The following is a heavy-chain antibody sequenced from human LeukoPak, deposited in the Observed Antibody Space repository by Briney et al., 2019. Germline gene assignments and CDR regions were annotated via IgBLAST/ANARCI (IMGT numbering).Heavy chain of an antibody. Sequence: GESLKISCKGSGYTFSSYWIGWVRHMPGKGLEWMGIIYPGDSDTRYSPSLQDQVTISVDTSIGTAYLQWSSLKSSGTATYYCARQSDFRLDYWGQGTLVTVSS. CDR1: GYTFSSYW. CDR3: ARQSDFRLDY. CDR2: IYPGDSDT. J-gene: IGHJ4*02. D-gene: IGHD3-3*01. V-gene: IGHV5-51*01.